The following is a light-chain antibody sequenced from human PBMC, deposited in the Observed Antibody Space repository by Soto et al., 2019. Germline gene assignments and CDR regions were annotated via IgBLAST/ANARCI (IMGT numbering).Light chain of an antibody. V-gene: IGKV1-13*02. Sequence: AIHLTQSPSSLPASVGDRVIITCRASQDIRSALAWYQQKPGKPPKLLIHDASSLESGVPSRFSGSGSVTDFTITISSPLPADFATKCCQQFKASPHTFCEGNRLASK. J-gene: IGKJ4*01. CDR1: QDIRSA. CDR2: DAS. CDR3: QQFKASPHT.